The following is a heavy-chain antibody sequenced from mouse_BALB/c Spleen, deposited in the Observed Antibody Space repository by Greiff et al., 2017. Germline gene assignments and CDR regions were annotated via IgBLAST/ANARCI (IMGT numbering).Heavy chain of an antibody. CDR1: GFTFSSYA. CDR2: ISSGGST. D-gene: IGHD2-4*01. J-gene: IGHJ3*01. CDR3: AREGMILFAY. Sequence: EVQLVESGGGLVKPGGSLKLSCAASGFTFSSYAMSWVRQTPEKRLEWVASISSGGSTYYPDSVKGRFTISRDNARNILYLQMSSLRSEDTAMYYCAREGMILFAYWGQGTLVTVSA. V-gene: IGHV5-6-5*01.